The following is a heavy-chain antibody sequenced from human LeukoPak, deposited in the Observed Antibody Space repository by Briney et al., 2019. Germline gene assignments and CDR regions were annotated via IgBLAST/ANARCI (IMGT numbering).Heavy chain of an antibody. CDR1: GFTFSSYE. V-gene: IGHV3-48*03. CDR2: ISSSGSTI. Sequence: GGSLRLSCAASGFTFSSYEMNWVRQAPGKGLEWVSYISSSGSTIYYADSAKGRFTISRDNAKNSLYLQMNSLRAEDTAVYYCAREQYSSVDYWGQGTLVTVSS. CDR3: AREQYSSVDY. D-gene: IGHD6-25*01. J-gene: IGHJ4*02.